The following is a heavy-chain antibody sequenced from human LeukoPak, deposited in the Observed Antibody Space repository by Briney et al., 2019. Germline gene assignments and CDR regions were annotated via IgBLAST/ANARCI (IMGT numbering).Heavy chain of an antibody. V-gene: IGHV3-21*01. CDR1: GFTFSSYS. D-gene: IGHD4-23*01. CDR2: ISSSSSYI. Sequence: NPGGSLRLSCAASGFTFSSYSVNWVRQAPGKGLEWVSSISSSSSYIYYADSVKGRFTISRDNAKNSLYLQMNSLRAEDTAVYYCARASDYGGNSDFDYWGQGTLVTVSS. J-gene: IGHJ4*02. CDR3: ARASDYGGNSDFDY.